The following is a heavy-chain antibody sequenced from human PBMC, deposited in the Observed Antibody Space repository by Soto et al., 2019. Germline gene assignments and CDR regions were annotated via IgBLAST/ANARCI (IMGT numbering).Heavy chain of an antibody. V-gene: IGHV3-9*01. CDR2: SSWNGASI. CDR3: ANLPLYGSGFDC. Sequence: EVQLVESGGGLVQPGRSLRLSCAASGFTFDDYAIHWVRQAPGRGLEWVAGSSWNGASIGYADSVKGRFTISIDNAKNSLHLQMNSLRSEDTALYYCANLPLYGSGFDCWGQGTLVTVSS. J-gene: IGHJ4*02. CDR1: GFTFDDYA. D-gene: IGHD3-10*01.